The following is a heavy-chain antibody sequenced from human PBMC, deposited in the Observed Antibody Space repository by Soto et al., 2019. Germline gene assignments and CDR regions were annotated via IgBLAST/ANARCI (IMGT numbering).Heavy chain of an antibody. CDR1: GGSISSGGYY. CDR2: IYYSGST. V-gene: IGHV4-31*03. Sequence: QVQLQESGPGLVKPSQTLSLTCTVSGGSISSGGYYWSWIRQHPGKGLEWIGYIYYSGSTYYNPSLKRRVTISVDTSKNQFSLKLSSVTAADTAVYYCARESPPYYYGSGSYSSVGYYYYGMDVWGQGTTVTVSS. CDR3: ARESPPYYYGSGSYSSVGYYYYGMDV. J-gene: IGHJ6*02. D-gene: IGHD3-10*01.